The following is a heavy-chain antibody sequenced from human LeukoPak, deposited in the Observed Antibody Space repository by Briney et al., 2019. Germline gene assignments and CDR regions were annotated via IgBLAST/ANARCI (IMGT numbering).Heavy chain of an antibody. D-gene: IGHD3-10*01. CDR1: RASISSVSDY. Sequence: SDSPSHTSAVSRASISSVSDYLGSVRSRPRNGVEWVGAVYFSGSTFSNPPLKSRVTISVDTYKNQFSLKLSSVTAADTAVYYCARHDCYASGSHFDYWGQGTLVSVSS. V-gene: IGHV4-39*01. J-gene: IGHJ4*02. CDR3: ARHDCYASGSHFDY. CDR2: VYFSGST.